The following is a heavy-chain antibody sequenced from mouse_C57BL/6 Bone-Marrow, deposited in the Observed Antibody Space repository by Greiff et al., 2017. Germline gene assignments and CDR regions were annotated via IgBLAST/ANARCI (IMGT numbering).Heavy chain of an antibody. V-gene: IGHV1-53*01. Sequence: QVQLQQSGTELVKPGASVKLSCKASGYTFTSYWMHWVKQRPGQGLEWIGNINPGNGGTNYNEKFKSKATLTVDKSSNTAYLQLSSLTSEDSAVXYCGRGAIIRKVLAYWGQGTLVTVSA. CDR2: INPGNGGT. CDR3: GRGAIIRKVLAY. D-gene: IGHD2-5*01. CDR1: GYTFTSYW. J-gene: IGHJ3*01.